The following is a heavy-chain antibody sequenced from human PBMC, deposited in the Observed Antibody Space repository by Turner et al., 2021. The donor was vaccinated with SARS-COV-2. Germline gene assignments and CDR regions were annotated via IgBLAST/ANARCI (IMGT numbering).Heavy chain of an antibody. D-gene: IGHD2-2*01. CDR1: GFTFSNYA. CDR2: ISYDGSYK. Sequence: QVQLVGSGGGVVQPGRSLRLSCAASGFTFSNYAMHWVRQAPGKGLEWVVFISYDGSYKYYADSVKGRFTISRDNSKNTLYLQMNSLRAEDTAVYYCARDREDCSSSSCYEAYWGQGTLVTVSS. CDR3: ARDREDCSSSSCYEAY. V-gene: IGHV3-30-3*01. J-gene: IGHJ4*02.